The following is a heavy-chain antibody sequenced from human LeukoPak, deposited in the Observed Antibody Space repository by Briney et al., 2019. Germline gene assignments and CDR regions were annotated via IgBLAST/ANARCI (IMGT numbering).Heavy chain of an antibody. D-gene: IGHD1-26*01. CDR3: AKERGRRSYYVDYYYYMDA. J-gene: IGHJ6*03. V-gene: IGHV3-23*01. CDR2: ISGSGAST. CDR1: GFTFSSCA. Sequence: GGSLRLSCATSGFTFSSCAMSWVRQAPGKGLEWVSAISGSGASTYYADSVKGRFTVSRDNSKNTLYLQMNSLRAEDTAVYYCAKERGRRSYYVDYYYYMDAWGKGTTVTVSS.